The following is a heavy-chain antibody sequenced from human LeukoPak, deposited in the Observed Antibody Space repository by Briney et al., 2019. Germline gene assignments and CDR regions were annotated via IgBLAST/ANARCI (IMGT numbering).Heavy chain of an antibody. CDR1: GDSISSDTYY. CDR2: IYASGST. CDR3: AGTRRYCSGGSCYNWFDP. Sequence: PSETLSLTCTVSGDSISSDTYYWTWIRQPAGKGLEWIGRIYASGSTTYNASLKSRVTISLDTSKNLFSLKLSSVTAADTAVYYCAGTRRYCSGGSCYNWFDPWGQGTLVTVSS. D-gene: IGHD2-15*01. J-gene: IGHJ5*02. V-gene: IGHV4-61*02.